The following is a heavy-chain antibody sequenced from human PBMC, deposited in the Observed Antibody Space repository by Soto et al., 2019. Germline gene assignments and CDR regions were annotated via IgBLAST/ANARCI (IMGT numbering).Heavy chain of an antibody. CDR3: VRVLGVVSPYYFDF. CDR1: GGTFSSYA. J-gene: IGHJ4*02. V-gene: IGHV1-69*13. Sequence: GASVKVSCKASGGTFSSYAISWVRQAPGQGLEWMGGIIPTFGTANYAQKFQGGVTITAGESTSTAYMELSSLRSEDTAVYYCVRVLGVVSPYYFDFWGQGTLVTVSS. D-gene: IGHD3-16*01. CDR2: IIPTFGTA.